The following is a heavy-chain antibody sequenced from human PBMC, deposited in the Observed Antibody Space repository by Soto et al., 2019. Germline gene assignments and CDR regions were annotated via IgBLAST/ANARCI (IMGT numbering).Heavy chain of an antibody. CDR3: ASSRLMTVDYYGMDV. CDR2: INAGNGNT. D-gene: IGHD2-21*02. CDR1: GYTFTSYA. V-gene: IGHV1-3*01. J-gene: IGHJ6*02. Sequence: GASVKVSCKASGYTFTSYAMHWVRQAPGQRLEWMGWINAGNGNTKYSQKFQGRVTITRDTSASTAYMELSSLRSEDTAVYYCASSRLMTVDYYGMDVWGQGTTVTVSS.